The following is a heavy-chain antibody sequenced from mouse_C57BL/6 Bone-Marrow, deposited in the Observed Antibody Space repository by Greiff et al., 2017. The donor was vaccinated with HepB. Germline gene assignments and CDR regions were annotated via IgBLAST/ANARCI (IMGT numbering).Heavy chain of an antibody. V-gene: IGHV5-4*01. Sequence: EVKLQESGGGLVKPGGSLKLSCAASGFTFSSYAMSWVRQTPEKRLEWVATISDGGSYTYYPDNVKGRFTISRDNAKNNLYLQMSHLKSEDTAMYYCAREAIYYGNYGYWGQGTTLTVSS. D-gene: IGHD2-1*01. J-gene: IGHJ2*01. CDR3: AREAIYYGNYGY. CDR1: GFTFSSYA. CDR2: ISDGGSYT.